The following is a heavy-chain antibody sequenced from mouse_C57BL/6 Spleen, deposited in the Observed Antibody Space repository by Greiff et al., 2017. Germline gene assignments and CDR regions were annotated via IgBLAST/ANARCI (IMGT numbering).Heavy chain of an antibody. J-gene: IGHJ4*01. CDR2: IWSGGST. V-gene: IGHV2-2*01. CDR3: ARKGDYDGGGAMDY. D-gene: IGHD2-4*01. CDR1: GFSLTSYG. Sequence: VQLVESGPGLVQPSQSLSITCTVSGFSLTSYGVHWVRQSPGKGLEWLGVIWSGGSTDYNAAFISRLSISKDNSKSQVFFKMNSLQADDTAIYYCARKGDYDGGGAMDYWGQGTSVTVSS.